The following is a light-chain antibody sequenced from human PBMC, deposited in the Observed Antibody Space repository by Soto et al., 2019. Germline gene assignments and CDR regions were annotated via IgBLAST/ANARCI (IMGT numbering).Light chain of an antibody. V-gene: IGKV1-39*01. Sequence: DIQMTQSPYSLAASVGDTVTITCRASQSISVHLNWYQQKPGKVHKLLIYAAANLQSGVPLRFSGSGSETDFALTISSLQPEDFATYYCQQSYLTPYTFGQGTKLEIK. CDR2: AAA. CDR3: QQSYLTPYT. J-gene: IGKJ2*01. CDR1: QSISVH.